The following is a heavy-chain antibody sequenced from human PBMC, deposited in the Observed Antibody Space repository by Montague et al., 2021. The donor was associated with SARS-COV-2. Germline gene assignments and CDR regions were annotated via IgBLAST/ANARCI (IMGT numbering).Heavy chain of an antibody. V-gene: IGHV3-23*01. D-gene: IGHD3-10*01. J-gene: IGHJ4*02. CDR2: ISRSGDRV. CDR1: GFTFSSPA. Sequence: SLRLSCAASGFTFSSPAMHWVRHVPGEGLEWISPISRSGDRVYYADSVKGRFTISRDNSKNTLYLQMNSLRAEDTAIYYCAKEIGDSDDYWGQGTLVTASS. CDR3: AKEIGDSDDY.